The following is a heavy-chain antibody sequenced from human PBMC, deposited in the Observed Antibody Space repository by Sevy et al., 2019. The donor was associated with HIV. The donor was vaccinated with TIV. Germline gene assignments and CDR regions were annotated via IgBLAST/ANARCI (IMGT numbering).Heavy chain of an antibody. V-gene: IGHV3-11*06. CDR3: ARSRSNYGDYYFDY. CDR1: GFTFSAYY. J-gene: IGHJ4*02. Sequence: GGSLRLSFAASGFTFSAYYMTWIRQAPGKGLEWVSYISGAGTYTNYVESVKGRFTISRDNSKNSLYLQMNSLRAEDTAVYFCARSRSNYGDYYFDYWGQGILVTVSS. CDR2: ISGAGTYT. D-gene: IGHD4-17*01.